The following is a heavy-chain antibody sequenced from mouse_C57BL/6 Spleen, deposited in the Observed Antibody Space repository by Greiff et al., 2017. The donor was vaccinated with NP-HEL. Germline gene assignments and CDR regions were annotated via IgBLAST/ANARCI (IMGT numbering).Heavy chain of an antibody. J-gene: IGHJ4*01. Sequence: VKLQQPGAELVKPGASVKLSCKASGYTFTSSWMHWVKQRPGHGLEWIGMIHPNSGSTNYNEKFKSKATLTVDKSSSTAYMQLSSLTSEDSAVYDCARDGSSSYAMDYWGQGTSVTVSS. D-gene: IGHD1-1*01. CDR2: IHPNSGST. CDR1: GYTFTSSW. V-gene: IGHV1-64*01. CDR3: ARDGSSSYAMDY.